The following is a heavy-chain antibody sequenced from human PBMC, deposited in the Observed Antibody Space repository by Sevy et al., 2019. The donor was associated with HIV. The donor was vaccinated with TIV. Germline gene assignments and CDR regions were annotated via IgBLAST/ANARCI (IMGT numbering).Heavy chain of an antibody. CDR2: IYWDDDK. CDR3: AHRRSKGITITEFGY. D-gene: IGHD3-9*01. CDR1: GFSFSTSGVG. J-gene: IGHJ4*02. Sequence: SGPTLVKPTQTLTLTCTFSGFSFSTSGVGVGWIRQPPGKALEWLALIYWDDDKRYSPSLKSRLTITKDTSKDQVVLKMANMEPVDTGTYYCAHRRSKGITITEFGYWGQGTLVTVSS. V-gene: IGHV2-5*02.